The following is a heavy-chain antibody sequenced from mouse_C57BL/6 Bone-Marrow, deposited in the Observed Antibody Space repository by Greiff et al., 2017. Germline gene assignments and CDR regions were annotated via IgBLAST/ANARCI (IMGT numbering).Heavy chain of an antibody. CDR1: GFNIKDYY. J-gene: IGHJ1*03. V-gene: IGHV14-2*01. Sequence: EVQLQQSGAELVKPGASVKLSCTASGFNIKDYYMHWVKQRTEQGLEWIGRIDPEDGETKYAPKFQGKATITAATSSNTAYLQLSSRTSEDTAVYYCAIEPLSFITTVVATGWYFDVWGTGTTVTVSS. CDR2: IDPEDGET. D-gene: IGHD1-1*01. CDR3: AIEPLSFITTVVATGWYFDV.